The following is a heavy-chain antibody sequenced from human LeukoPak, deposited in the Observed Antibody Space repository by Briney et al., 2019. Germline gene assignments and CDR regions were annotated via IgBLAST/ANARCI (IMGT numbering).Heavy chain of an antibody. CDR3: ARDYYDSSGPPRNWFDP. V-gene: IGHV7-4-1*02. CDR1: GYPFRSYV. CDR2: INTNTGNP. D-gene: IGHD3-22*01. Sequence: ASVKVSCKASGYPFRSYVIHWLRQAPGQNLEWIGWINTNTGNPTYAQGFTGRFVFSLDTSVSTAYLQISSLKAEDTAVYYCARDYYDSSGPPRNWFDPWGQGTLVTVSS. J-gene: IGHJ5*02.